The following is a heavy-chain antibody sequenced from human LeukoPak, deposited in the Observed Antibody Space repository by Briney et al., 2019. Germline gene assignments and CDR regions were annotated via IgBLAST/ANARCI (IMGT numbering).Heavy chain of an antibody. V-gene: IGHV3-23*01. D-gene: IGHD3-10*01. Sequence: SGGSLTLSCAASGFTLSSYAMSWVRQSPGKGREGVSSIRGRGGSTYYTDPVKAGFTISRDNSKNTVYLQMNSLRAEHTAVYHCAKPAYGSGSYLYYYYMDVWGKGTTVTVSS. CDR3: AKPAYGSGSYLYYYYMDV. CDR1: GFTLSSYA. J-gene: IGHJ6*03. CDR2: IRGRGGST.